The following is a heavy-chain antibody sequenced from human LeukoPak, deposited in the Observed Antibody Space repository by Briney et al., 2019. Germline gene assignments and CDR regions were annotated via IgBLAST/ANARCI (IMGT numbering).Heavy chain of an antibody. D-gene: IGHD3-22*01. Sequence: GGSLRLSCAASGFTFSTYGMNWVRQAPGKGLEWFSYISSSSSTIDFADSVKGRFTISRDNARNSVYLQMNSLRAEDTAVYYCARVHTSSYAADLWGQGTLVTVSS. V-gene: IGHV3-48*04. CDR3: ARVHTSSYAADL. J-gene: IGHJ5*02. CDR1: GFTFSTYG. CDR2: ISSSSSTI.